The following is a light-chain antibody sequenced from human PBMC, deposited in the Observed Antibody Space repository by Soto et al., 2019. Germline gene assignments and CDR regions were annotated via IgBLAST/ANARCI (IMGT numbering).Light chain of an antibody. J-gene: IGLJ3*02. CDR2: EVS. Sequence: QSALTQPASVSGSPGQSITISCTGTSSDVGGYNYVSWYQQHPGKAPKLMIYEVSNRPSGVSNRFSGSKSGNTASLTISGLQAEDEADYYCSSYASGSTLVVFGGGTKLTVL. CDR3: SSYASGSTLVV. V-gene: IGLV2-14*01. CDR1: SSDVGGYNY.